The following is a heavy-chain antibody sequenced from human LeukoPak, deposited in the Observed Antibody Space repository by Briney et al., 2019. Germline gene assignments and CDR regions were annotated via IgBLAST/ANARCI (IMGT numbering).Heavy chain of an antibody. Sequence: ASVKLSCTASGYTFTSYYMHWVRQAPGQGLEWMGIINPSGGSTSYAHKFQGRVTMTRDMSTSTDYMELSSLRSEDTAVYYCARARRDGYNYRFAFDYWGQGTLVTVSS. CDR2: INPSGGST. J-gene: IGHJ4*02. D-gene: IGHD5-24*01. CDR3: ARARRDGYNYRFAFDY. CDR1: GYTFTSYY. V-gene: IGHV1-46*01.